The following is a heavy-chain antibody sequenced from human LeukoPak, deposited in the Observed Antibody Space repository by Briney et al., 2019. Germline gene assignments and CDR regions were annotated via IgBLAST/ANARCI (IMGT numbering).Heavy chain of an antibody. CDR1: GFTFSGSA. D-gene: IGHD1-26*01. Sequence: GGSLRLSCAASGFTFSGSAIHWVRQSSGKGLEWVGQIDEKDKGYATATAYAASVKGRFTISRDDSVNTAYLQMKSLKTEDTALYYCTRDSGTYNWFDPWGQGTLVTVSS. CDR2: IDEKDKGYATAT. J-gene: IGHJ5*02. CDR3: TRDSGTYNWFDP. V-gene: IGHV3-73*01.